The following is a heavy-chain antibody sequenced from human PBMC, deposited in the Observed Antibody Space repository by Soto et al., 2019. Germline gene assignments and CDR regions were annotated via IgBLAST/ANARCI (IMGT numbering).Heavy chain of an antibody. CDR2: ISTNGTTT. V-gene: IGHV3-48*02. CDR3: GRDKTWNDVISGFWFDP. CDR1: GFTFSDFA. Sequence: EEQLVDSGGGLVQRGGSLRLSCSASGFTFSDFAMNWIRQAPGRGLEWISYISTNGTTTYYANSVRGRFTISRDNAKNSLYLPMNILRDEDTAVYYCGRDKTWNDVISGFWFDPWGQGTLVTVSS. D-gene: IGHD3-3*01. J-gene: IGHJ5*02.